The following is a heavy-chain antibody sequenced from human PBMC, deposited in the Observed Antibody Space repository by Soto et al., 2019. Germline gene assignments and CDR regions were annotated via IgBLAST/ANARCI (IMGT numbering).Heavy chain of an antibody. Sequence: GGSLRLSCEASGFSLNNYAMTWVRQAPGKGLEYVSGISNRDGRTFYADSVKGRFTISRDNSKNTLYLQMNSLRADDTAVYYCARGPHYYGSGSSFDYWGQGTLVTVSS. J-gene: IGHJ4*02. CDR1: GFSLNNYA. CDR3: ARGPHYYGSGSSFDY. CDR2: ISNRDGRT. D-gene: IGHD3-10*01. V-gene: IGHV3-23*01.